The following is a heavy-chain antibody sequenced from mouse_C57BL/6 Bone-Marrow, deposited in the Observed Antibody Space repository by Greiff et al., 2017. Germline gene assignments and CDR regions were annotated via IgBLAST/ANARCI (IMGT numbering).Heavy chain of an antibody. CDR3: ARGGLFAY. CDR1: GYTFTSYW. V-gene: IGHV1-55*01. J-gene: IGHJ3*01. Sequence: VQLQQPGAELVKPGASVKMSCKASGYTFTSYWITWVKQRPGQGLEWIGDIYPGSGSTNYNEKFKSKATLTVETSSSTAYMQLSSLTSEDSAVYYCARGGLFAYWGQGTLVTVSA. CDR2: IYPGSGST.